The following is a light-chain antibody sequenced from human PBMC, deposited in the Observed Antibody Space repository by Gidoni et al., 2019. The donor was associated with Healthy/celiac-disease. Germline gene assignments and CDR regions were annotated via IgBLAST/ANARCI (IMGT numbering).Light chain of an antibody. CDR2: AAS. V-gene: IGKV1-39*01. CDR3: LQGYRTPLT. J-gene: IGKJ4*01. CDR1: QSMSSY. Sequence: DSQMTQSPSSLSASVGDRVTITCRASQSMSSYLNWYQQKPGKAPKLLIYAASSLQSGVPSRFSGSGSGTDFTLTISSLQPEDFATYYCLQGYRTPLTFGGGTKVEIK.